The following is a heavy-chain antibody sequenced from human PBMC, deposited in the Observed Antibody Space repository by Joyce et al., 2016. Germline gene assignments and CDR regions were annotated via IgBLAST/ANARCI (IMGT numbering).Heavy chain of an antibody. D-gene: IGHD3-16*01. Sequence: QLVESGGGVVKAGGSLRLSCEASGSTFSSSSLGWFRQAPGEVLEWGAAISATSYYIFHAETVRGRFTVSRDNAKKTLYLQMNSLRAEDSAVFYCARGGISYYYAMDVWGQGTTVTVSS. CDR2: ISATSYYI. V-gene: IGHV3-21*01. CDR1: GSTFSSSS. CDR3: ARGGISYYYAMDV. J-gene: IGHJ6*02.